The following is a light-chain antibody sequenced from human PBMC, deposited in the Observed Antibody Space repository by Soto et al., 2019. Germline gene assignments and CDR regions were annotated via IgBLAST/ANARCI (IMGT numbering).Light chain of an antibody. CDR2: GAS. CDR1: QSVSSSY. V-gene: IGKV3-20*01. J-gene: IGKJ3*01. Sequence: EIVLTQSPGTLSLSPGERATLSCRASQSVSSSYLAWYQQKPGQAPRLLIYGASSRVTGIPDRFSGSGSGTDFTLTISRLEAEDFAVYYCQQYGSSLLFTFGPGTKVDIK. CDR3: QQYGSSLLFT.